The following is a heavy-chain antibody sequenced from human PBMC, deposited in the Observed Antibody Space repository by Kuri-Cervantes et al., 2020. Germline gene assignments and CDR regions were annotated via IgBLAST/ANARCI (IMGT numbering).Heavy chain of an antibody. Sequence: GESLKISCAASGFTFSSYGMHWVRQAPGKGLEWVSAISGSGGSTYYADSVKGRFTISRDNSKNTLYLQMNSLRAEDTAVYYCAKCGFYCTGTTCASYFDYWGQGTLVTVSS. J-gene: IGHJ4*02. CDR1: GFTFSSYG. CDR2: ISGSGGST. V-gene: IGHV3-23*01. CDR3: AKCGFYCTGTTCASYFDY. D-gene: IGHD2-8*02.